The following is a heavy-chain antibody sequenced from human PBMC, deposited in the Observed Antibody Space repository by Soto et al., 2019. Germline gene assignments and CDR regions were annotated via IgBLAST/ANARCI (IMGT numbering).Heavy chain of an antibody. J-gene: IGHJ5*02. Sequence: ATGKVSCKASGYTFTRYDINWVRQATGQGLEWMGWMNSNSGKTDYAQKFQGRVTITVDEYTSTAYMELSSMRSEHTAWYYCARKLEMATAWFDTWGQGTLVNVSS. CDR1: GYTFTRYD. CDR3: ARKLEMATAWFDT. D-gene: IGHD5-12*01. V-gene: IGHV1-8*03. CDR2: MNSNSGKT.